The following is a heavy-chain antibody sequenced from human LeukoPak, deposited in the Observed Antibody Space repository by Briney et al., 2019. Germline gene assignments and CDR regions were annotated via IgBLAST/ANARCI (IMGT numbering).Heavy chain of an antibody. CDR3: TTGRRYYDSSGYYPYYFDY. J-gene: IGHJ4*02. CDR2: VKSKTDDGAT. CDR1: GFTFSNAW. Sequence: GGSLRLSCGASGFTFSNAWMTGVRQAPGKGLEWVGRVKSKTDDGATDYAAPVKGRFTISRDDSKNTLYLQMNSLKTEDTAVYYCTTGRRYYDSSGYYPYYFDYWGQGTLVTVSS. D-gene: IGHD3-22*01. V-gene: IGHV3-15*01.